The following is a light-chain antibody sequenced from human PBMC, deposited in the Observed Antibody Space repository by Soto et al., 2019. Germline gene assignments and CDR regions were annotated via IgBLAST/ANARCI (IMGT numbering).Light chain of an antibody. CDR2: GAS. CDR1: QSVSSN. CDR3: LQYHNLWA. J-gene: IGKJ1*01. Sequence: EILMTQSPATLSVSPGERATLSCRASQSVSSNLAWYQQKPGQAPRLLIYGASTRATGIPARFSGSGSGTEFTLTISSLQSEDFTVYSCLQYHNLWAFGQGTKVDI. V-gene: IGKV3-15*01.